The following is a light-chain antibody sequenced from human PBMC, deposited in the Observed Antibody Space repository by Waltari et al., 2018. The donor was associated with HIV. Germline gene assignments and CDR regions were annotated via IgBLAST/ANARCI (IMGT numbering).Light chain of an antibody. CDR2: HNN. CDR3: AAWDDSLDGPVV. V-gene: IGLV1-47*01. CDR1: ASNIPGRF. Sequence: QSVLTQPPSASGTPGQRVTIPCSGSASNIPGRFVYWYQQLPGTAPKLLIHHNNQRPSGVPDRFSGSKSGTSASLVITGLRSEDEAEYHCAAWDDSLDGPVVFGGGTKLTVL. J-gene: IGLJ2*01.